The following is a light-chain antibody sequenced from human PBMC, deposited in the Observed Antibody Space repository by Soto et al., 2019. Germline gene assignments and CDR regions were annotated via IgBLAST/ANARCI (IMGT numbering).Light chain of an antibody. CDR3: QQYGNSPRYS. CDR1: QSVDSRY. J-gene: IGKJ2*03. Sequence: DIVLTQSPGTLSLSPGERATLSCRASQSVDSRYLAWYQQKPGQAPRLVIHAVSRRATGIPDRFSGSGSGTDFPRTISRLEPEDFAEYYCQQYGNSPRYSFGQGTYLEIK. CDR2: AVS. V-gene: IGKV3-20*01.